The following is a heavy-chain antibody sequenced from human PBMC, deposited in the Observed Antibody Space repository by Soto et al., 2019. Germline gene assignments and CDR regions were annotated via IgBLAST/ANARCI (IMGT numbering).Heavy chain of an antibody. CDR2: ISYDGSNK. J-gene: IGHJ4*02. CDR1: GFTFSSYG. D-gene: IGHD4-17*01. CDR3: AKDRYGRTVTTSYYFDY. Sequence: RGSLRLSCAASGFTFSSYGMHWVRQAPGKGLEWVAVISYDGSNKYYADSVKGRFTISRDNSKNTLYLQMNSLRAEDTAVYYCAKDRYGRTVTTSYYFDYWGQGTLVTVSS. V-gene: IGHV3-30*18.